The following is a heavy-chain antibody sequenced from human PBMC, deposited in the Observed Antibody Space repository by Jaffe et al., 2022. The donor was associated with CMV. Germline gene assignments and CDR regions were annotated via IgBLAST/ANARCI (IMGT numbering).Heavy chain of an antibody. D-gene: IGHD4-17*01. Sequence: QVQLVQSGAEVKKPGSSVKVSCKASGGTFSSYAISWVRQAPGQGLEWMGRIIPILGIANYAQKFQGRVTITADKSTSTAYMELSSLRSEDTAVYYCARVSTMTTVAGPYYYMDVWGKGTTVTVSS. CDR2: IIPILGIA. V-gene: IGHV1-69*09. CDR1: GGTFSSYA. J-gene: IGHJ6*03. CDR3: ARVSTMTTVAGPYYYMDV.